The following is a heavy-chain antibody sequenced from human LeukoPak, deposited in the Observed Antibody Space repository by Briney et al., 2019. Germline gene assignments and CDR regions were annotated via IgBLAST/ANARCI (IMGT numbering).Heavy chain of an antibody. Sequence: GASVKVSCKASRYTFTGYYMHWVRQAPGQGLEWMGWIIPNSGGTNYAQKFQGRVTMTRDTSISTAYMELSRLRFDDTAVYYCHYYYYGMDVWGQGTTVTVSS. CDR2: IIPNSGGT. J-gene: IGHJ6*02. CDR3: HYYYYGMDV. CDR1: RYTFTGYY. V-gene: IGHV1-2*02.